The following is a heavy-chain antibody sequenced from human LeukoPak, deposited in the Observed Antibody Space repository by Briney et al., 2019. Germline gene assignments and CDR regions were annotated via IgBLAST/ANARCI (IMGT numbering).Heavy chain of an antibody. CDR2: ISAYNGNT. J-gene: IGHJ4*02. CDR3: ARYSNSLYYFDY. CDR1: GYTFTSQY. Sequence: ASVKVSCKTSGYTFTSQYIHWVRQAPGQGLEWMGWISAYNGNTNYAQKLQGRVTMTTDTSTSTAYMELRSLRSDDTAVYYCARYSNSLYYFDYWGQGTLVTVSS. V-gene: IGHV1-18*01. D-gene: IGHD6-6*01.